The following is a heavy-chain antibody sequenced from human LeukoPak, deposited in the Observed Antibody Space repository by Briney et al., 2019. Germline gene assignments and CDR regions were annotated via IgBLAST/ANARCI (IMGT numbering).Heavy chain of an antibody. CDR3: ARDGGYDFWSGYYQDY. Sequence: PGGSLRLSCAVSGFTFRTYWMHWVRQVPGEGLVWVSRINEDGSITNYADSVKGRFSISRDNAKNTLYLQMNSLRAEDTAVYYCARDGGYDFWSGYYQDYWGQGTLVTVSS. D-gene: IGHD3-3*01. V-gene: IGHV3-74*01. CDR1: GFTFRTYW. J-gene: IGHJ4*02. CDR2: INEDGSIT.